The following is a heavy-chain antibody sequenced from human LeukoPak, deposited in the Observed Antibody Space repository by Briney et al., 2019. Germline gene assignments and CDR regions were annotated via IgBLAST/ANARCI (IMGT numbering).Heavy chain of an antibody. V-gene: IGHV3-48*03. CDR3: VRVGSYGYYYHY. CDR2: ISSGGATI. J-gene: IGHJ4*02. D-gene: IGHD3-3*01. Sequence: GGSLRLSCAASGFTFSHYEMNWVRQAPGKGLEWVSYISSGGATIRYADSLRGRFTISRDNAKNFMYLQMDSLRVEDTAVYYCVRVGSYGYYYHYWGQGTLVTVSS. CDR1: GFTFSHYE.